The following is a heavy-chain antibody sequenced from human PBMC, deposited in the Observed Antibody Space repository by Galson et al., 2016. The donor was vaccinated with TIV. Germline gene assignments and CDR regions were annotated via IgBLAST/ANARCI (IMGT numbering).Heavy chain of an antibody. CDR3: ASSYYYDSSAYYFDY. Sequence: SVKVSCKASGYMFTAYFIHWVRQAPGQGLEWMGRINPNSGATDYAQKFQGRVTMTRDTSISTAYMELSRLTYDDTAVYYCASSYYYDSSAYYFDYWGQGTLVTVSS. J-gene: IGHJ4*02. V-gene: IGHV1-2*06. CDR2: INPNSGAT. D-gene: IGHD3-22*01. CDR1: GYMFTAYF.